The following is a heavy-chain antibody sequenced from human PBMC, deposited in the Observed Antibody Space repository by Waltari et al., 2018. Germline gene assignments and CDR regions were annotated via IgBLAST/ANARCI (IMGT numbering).Heavy chain of an antibody. V-gene: IGHV3-48*04. D-gene: IGHD6-25*01. CDR3: ARAAAAAGPPYFLDY. CDR1: GFTSGGYT. CDR2: ISSSSRSM. Sequence: EVQLVESGGGLVLPGGSLRLSCAASGFTSGGYTRGWVRQAPGKGLEWLPDISSSSRSMYYADSVKGRFTISRDNAYNSLYLQMSSLTAEDTAVYYCARAAAAAGPPYFLDYWGQGTLVTVSS. J-gene: IGHJ4*02.